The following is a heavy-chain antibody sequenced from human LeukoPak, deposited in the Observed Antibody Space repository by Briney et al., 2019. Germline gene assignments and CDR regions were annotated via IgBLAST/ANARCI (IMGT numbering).Heavy chain of an antibody. D-gene: IGHD3-10*01. CDR3: ANPVRGVSPSFDY. V-gene: IGHV3-30*04. CDR2: ISYDDTNK. CDR1: GFTFSNYA. J-gene: IGHJ4*02. Sequence: GRSLRLSCAASGFTFSNYALHWVRQAPGKGLEWVAVISYDDTNKYYVDSVKGRFTISRDNSKNTLYLQMNSLRAEDTAVYYCANPVRGVSPSFDYWGQGTLVTVSS.